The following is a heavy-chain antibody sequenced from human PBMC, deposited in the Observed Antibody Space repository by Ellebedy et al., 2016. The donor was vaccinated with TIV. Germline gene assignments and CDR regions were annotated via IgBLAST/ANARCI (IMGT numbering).Heavy chain of an antibody. CDR3: ARDPDAFGDQYFDL. CDR2: ISYHGSDK. D-gene: IGHD3-10*01. V-gene: IGHV3-30*03. Sequence: PGGSLRLSCAASGFTFSNAWMSWVRQAPGKGLEWVSLISYHGSDKYYADSVKGRFTISRDNSKNTLDLQMNNLRTEDTAVYYCARDPDAFGDQYFDLWGQGTLVIISS. CDR1: GFTFSNAW. J-gene: IGHJ5*01.